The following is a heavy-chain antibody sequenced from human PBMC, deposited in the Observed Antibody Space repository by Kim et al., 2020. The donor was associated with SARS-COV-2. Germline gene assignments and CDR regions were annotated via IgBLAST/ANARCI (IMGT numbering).Heavy chain of an antibody. CDR3: ASSARGGGYNSGFDY. D-gene: IGHD5-18*01. CDR2: IYNYDGKT. J-gene: IGHJ4*02. CDR1: GYTFTDHG. V-gene: IGHV1-18*01. Sequence: ASVKVSCKASGYTFTDHGISWVRQAPGQGLEWVGWIYNYDGKTEYAQKLQGRVTMTTDASTNTAYLELRSLTSDDTAIYYCASSARGGGYNSGFDYWGQGTLVTVSS.